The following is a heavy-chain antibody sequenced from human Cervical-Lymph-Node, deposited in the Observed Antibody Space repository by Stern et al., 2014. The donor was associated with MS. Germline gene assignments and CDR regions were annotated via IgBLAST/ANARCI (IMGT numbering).Heavy chain of an antibody. D-gene: IGHD2/OR15-2a*01. J-gene: IGHJ4*02. CDR2: IRQDGYDK. Sequence: QLVESGGGLVQPGGSLRLSCVASGFSFGTSWMSWVRQPPGRGLEWVANIRQDGYDKFYVDSVKGRFNISRDNARNSLYLQMNSLTVADTAVYYCARDRRAFLDYWGQGTHVAVSS. CDR3: ARDRRAFLDY. CDR1: GFSFGTSW. V-gene: IGHV3-7*01.